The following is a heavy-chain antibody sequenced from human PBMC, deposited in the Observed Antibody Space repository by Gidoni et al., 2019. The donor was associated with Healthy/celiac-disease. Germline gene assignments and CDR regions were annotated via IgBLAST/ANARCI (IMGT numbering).Heavy chain of an antibody. CDR3: ARGSAYYYGSGSLNWFDP. D-gene: IGHD3-10*01. CDR2: SFQSGST. Sequence: QLQLQESGSGLVKPSQTLSLTCAVSGGSISSGGSSWSWLRQPPGKGLEWIWSSFQSGSTYYNPSLKSRVTISVDRSKNQFSLKLSSVTAADTAVYYCARGSAYYYGSGSLNWFDPWGQGTLVTVSS. CDR1: GGSISSGGSS. V-gene: IGHV4-30-2*01. J-gene: IGHJ5*02.